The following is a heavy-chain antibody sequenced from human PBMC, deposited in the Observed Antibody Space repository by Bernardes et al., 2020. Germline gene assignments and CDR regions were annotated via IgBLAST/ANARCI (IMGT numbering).Heavy chain of an antibody. V-gene: IGHV1-2*06. CDR1: GFALTSYF. J-gene: IGHJ4*02. D-gene: IGHD1-1*01. CDR3: ARGSSRNWKFDC. CDR2: VYTTSGSS. Sequence: ASVKVSCKASGFALTSYFIHWVRQAPGQGLEWMGLVYTTSGSSDSAQKFRGRVTMTRDKSINTAYMVLAGLTSDDTAVYYCARGSSRNWKFDCWGQGTLVTVSS.